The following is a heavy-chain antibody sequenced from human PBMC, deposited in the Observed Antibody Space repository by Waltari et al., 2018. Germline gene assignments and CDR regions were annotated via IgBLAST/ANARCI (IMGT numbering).Heavy chain of an antibody. CDR2: IKQDGREK. CDR1: GFTFSSYW. V-gene: IGHV3-7*03. CDR3: ARRRLGYCSGGSCFNWFDP. D-gene: IGHD2-15*01. J-gene: IGHJ5*02. Sequence: EVQLVESGGGLVQPGGSLRLSCAASGFTFSSYWMSWVRQAPGKGLEGVANIKQDGREKYYVDSGKGRFTISRDNAKNSLYLQMNSLRAEDTAVYYCARRRLGYCSGGSCFNWFDPWGQGTLVTVSS.